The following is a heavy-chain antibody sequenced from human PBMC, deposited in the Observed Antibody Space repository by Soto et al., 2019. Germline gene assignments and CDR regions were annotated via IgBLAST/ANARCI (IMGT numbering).Heavy chain of an antibody. V-gene: IGHV4-38-2*02. Sequence: SETLSLTCSFSGDSSSTSTYSWAWIRQPPEKGLEWIGSVYQSGSTYYNPSLKTRVTISVDTSKKRFSLKVRSVTAADTATYYCAVGYCDTASCAREYFHHWGQGTLVTVS. J-gene: IGHJ1*01. D-gene: IGHD3-22*01. CDR2: VYQSGST. CDR1: GDSSSTSTYS. CDR3: AVGYCDTASCAREYFHH.